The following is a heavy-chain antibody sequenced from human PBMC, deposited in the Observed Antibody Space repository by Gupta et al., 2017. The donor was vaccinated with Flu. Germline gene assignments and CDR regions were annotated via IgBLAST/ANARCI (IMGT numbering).Heavy chain of an antibody. CDR2: ISYDGSNK. Sequence: QVQLVESGGGVVQPGRSLRLSCAASGFTFSSYGMHWVRQAPGKGLEWVAVISYDGSNKYYADSVKGRFTISRDNSKNTLYLQMNSLRAEDTAVYYCAKDFFRRAAAGTFCDYWGQGTLVTVSS. D-gene: IGHD6-13*01. CDR1: GFTFSSYG. J-gene: IGHJ4*02. V-gene: IGHV3-30*18. CDR3: AKDFFRRAAAGTFCDY.